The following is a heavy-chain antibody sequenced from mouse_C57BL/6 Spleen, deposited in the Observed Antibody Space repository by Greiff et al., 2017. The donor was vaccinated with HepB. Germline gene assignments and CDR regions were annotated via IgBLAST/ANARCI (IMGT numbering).Heavy chain of an antibody. CDR1: GFSFTSYA. J-gene: IGHJ4*01. CDR2: IWTGGGT. V-gene: IGHV2-9-1*01. CDR3: AGYYDYDGYYAMDY. D-gene: IGHD2-4*01. Sequence: VKLVESGPGLVAPSQSLSITCTVSGFSFTSYAISWVRQPPGKGLEWLGVIWTGGGTNYNSALKSRLSISKDNSKSQVFLKMNRLQTDDTARYYFAGYYDYDGYYAMDYWGQGTSVTVSS.